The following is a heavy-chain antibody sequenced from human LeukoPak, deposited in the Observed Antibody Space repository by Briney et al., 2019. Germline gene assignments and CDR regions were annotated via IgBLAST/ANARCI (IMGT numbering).Heavy chain of an antibody. Sequence: SETLSLTCAVSGGSISSSNWWSWVRQPPGKGLEWIGEIYHSGSTNYNPSLKSRVTISVDESKNQFSLKLSSVTAADTAVYYCAGEGDYGDYANSDAFDIWGQGTMVTVSS. CDR1: GGSISSSNW. V-gene: IGHV4-4*02. CDR3: AGEGDYGDYANSDAFDI. D-gene: IGHD4-17*01. CDR2: IYHSGST. J-gene: IGHJ3*02.